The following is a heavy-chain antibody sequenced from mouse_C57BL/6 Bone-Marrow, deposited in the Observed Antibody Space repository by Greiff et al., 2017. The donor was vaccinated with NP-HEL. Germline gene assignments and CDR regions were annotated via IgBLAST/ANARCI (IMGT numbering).Heavy chain of an antibody. CDR2: IYPRSGNT. J-gene: IGHJ3*01. V-gene: IGHV1-81*01. CDR1: GYTFTSYG. D-gene: IGHD2-5*01. CDR3: ARSGYSNYEFAY. Sequence: VQLQQSGAELARPGASVKLSCKASGYTFTSYGISWVKQRTGQGLEWIGEIYPRSGNTYYNEKFKGKATLTADKSSSTAYMQLSSLTSEDSAVYFCARSGYSNYEFAYWGQGTLVTVSA.